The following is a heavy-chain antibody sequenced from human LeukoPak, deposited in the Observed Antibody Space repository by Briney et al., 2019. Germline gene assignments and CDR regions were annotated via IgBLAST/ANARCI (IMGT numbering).Heavy chain of an antibody. CDR2: ISGSGYSA. CDR3: ARGDYYGSPKVVAA. CDR1: GFTFSSYG. D-gene: IGHD3-10*01. J-gene: IGHJ5*02. Sequence: GSLRLSCAVSGFTFSSYGMSWVRQAPGKGLEWVSAISGSGYSAYYADSVKGRFTISRDNSKNTLFLQMNSLRAEDTAVYYCARGDYYGSPKVVAAWGQGTLVTVSS. V-gene: IGHV3-23*01.